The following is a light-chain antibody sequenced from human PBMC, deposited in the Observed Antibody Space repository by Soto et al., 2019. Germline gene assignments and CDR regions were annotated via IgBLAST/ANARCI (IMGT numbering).Light chain of an antibody. CDR2: DVS. Sequence: QSALTQPASVSGSPGQSITISCTGTSSDTAGYNYVSWYQQHPGKAPKLMIYDVSQRPSGVPDRFSGSKSGNTASLTISGLQAEDEADYYCYSYAGSYTLYVFGTGTKLTVL. CDR3: YSYAGSYTLYV. J-gene: IGLJ1*01. V-gene: IGLV2-11*01. CDR1: SSDTAGYNY.